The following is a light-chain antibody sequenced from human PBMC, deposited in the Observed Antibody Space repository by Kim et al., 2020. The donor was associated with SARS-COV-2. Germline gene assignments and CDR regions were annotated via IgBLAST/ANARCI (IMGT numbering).Light chain of an antibody. CDR3: CSYAGTFTWV. V-gene: IGLV2-11*03. J-gene: IGLJ3*02. CDR1: SSDVGDYDL. CDR2: DVN. Sequence: GQSVTISCTGTSSDVGDYDLVSWYQQHPGKAPKLIICDVNMRPSGVPERFSGSKSGNTASLTISGLQAEDEADYYCCSYAGTFTWVFGGGTQLTVL.